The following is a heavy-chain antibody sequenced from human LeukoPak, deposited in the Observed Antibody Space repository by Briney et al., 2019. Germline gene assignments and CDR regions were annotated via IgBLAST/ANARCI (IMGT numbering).Heavy chain of an antibody. CDR2: INTEGSST. D-gene: IGHD3-10*02. Sequence: GGSLRLSCAASGFTFRTYWMHWVRHAPGKGLMWVSRINTEGSSTSYADSVKGRFTISRDNAKNTLYLQMNSVGAEDTAVYYCAELGITMIGGVWGKGTTVTISS. CDR1: GFTFRTYW. CDR3: AELGITMIGGV. J-gene: IGHJ6*04. V-gene: IGHV3-74*01.